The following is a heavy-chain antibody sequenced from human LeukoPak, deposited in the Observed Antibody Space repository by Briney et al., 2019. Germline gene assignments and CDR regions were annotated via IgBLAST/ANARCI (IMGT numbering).Heavy chain of an antibody. CDR1: GGSMSSTSYY. CDR2: IYYAGST. J-gene: IGHJ5*02. Sequence: PSETLSLTCTVSGGSMSSTSYYWGWIRQPPGKGLEWIGSIYYAGSTYYNPSLKSRVTISVDTSNNQFSLKLRSVTAADTAVYYCARRRKYSSWNWFDPWGQGTLVTVSS. CDR3: ARRRKYSSWNWFDP. V-gene: IGHV4-39*01. D-gene: IGHD6-6*01.